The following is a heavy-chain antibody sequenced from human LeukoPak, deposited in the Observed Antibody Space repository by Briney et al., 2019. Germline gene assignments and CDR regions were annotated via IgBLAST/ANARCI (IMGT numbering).Heavy chain of an antibody. CDR2: ISAYNGNT. CDR1: GYTFTSYG. D-gene: IGHD3-22*01. Sequence: AASVKVSCKASGYTFTSYGISWVRQAPGQGLEWMGWISAYNGNTNYAQKLQGRVTMTTDTSTSTAYMELSSLRSEDTAVYYCARDLSFSYYDTYNWFDPWGQGTLVTVSS. J-gene: IGHJ5*02. V-gene: IGHV1-18*01. CDR3: ARDLSFSYYDTYNWFDP.